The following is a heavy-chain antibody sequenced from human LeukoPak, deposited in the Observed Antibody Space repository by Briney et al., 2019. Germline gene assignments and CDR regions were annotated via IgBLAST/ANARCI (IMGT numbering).Heavy chain of an antibody. V-gene: IGHV3-23*01. CDR2: VSGSGGST. J-gene: IGHJ4*02. CDR3: XXPKERIQLSKPLFDC. Sequence: PGGSLRLSCAASGFTFGSYAMSWVRQAPGKGLEWVSAVSGSGGSTYYGDSVKGRFTISRDSSKNTLYLQMNSLRAEDTAVYYXXXPKERIQLSKPLFDCWGQGTLVTVSS. CDR1: GFTFGSYA. D-gene: IGHD5-18*01.